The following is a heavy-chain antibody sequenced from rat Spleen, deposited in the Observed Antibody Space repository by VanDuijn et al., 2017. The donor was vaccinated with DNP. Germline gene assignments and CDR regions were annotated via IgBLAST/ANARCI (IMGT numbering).Heavy chain of an antibody. Sequence: EVQLVESGGDLVQPGRSLKLSCVASGFTFSYYWMAWIRQVPGKGLEWIASITGGGGTTSYPDSVKGRFTFSRDNAESTLYLQMDSLRSEDTATYYCARHRLYNNLFDYWGQGVMVTVSS. V-gene: IGHV5-31*01. D-gene: IGHD1-10*01. CDR2: ITGGGGTT. CDR3: ARHRLYNNLFDY. CDR1: GFTFSYYW. J-gene: IGHJ2*01.